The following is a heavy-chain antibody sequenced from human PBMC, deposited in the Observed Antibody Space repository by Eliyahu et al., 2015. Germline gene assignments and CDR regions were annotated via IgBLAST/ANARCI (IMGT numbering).Heavy chain of an antibody. Sequence: EVLLVETGGGLIQPGGSLRLSCAASGLXVSSNYMNWVRQAPGKGLEWVSIIFSGGKTYYADSVKGRFTISRDISRNTLYLQLNNLRAEDTAVYYCAREKYFDSSGLDCWGQGTLVTVSS. V-gene: IGHV3-53*02. CDR1: GLXVSSNY. CDR3: AREKYFDSSGLDC. CDR2: IFSGGKT. J-gene: IGHJ4*02. D-gene: IGHD3-22*01.